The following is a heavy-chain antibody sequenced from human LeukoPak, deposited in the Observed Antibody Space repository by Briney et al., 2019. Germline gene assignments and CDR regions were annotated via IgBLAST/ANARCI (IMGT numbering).Heavy chain of an antibody. J-gene: IGHJ4*02. V-gene: IGHV3-9*03. Sequence: GGSLRLSCAASGFTFDDHGMHWVRQAPGKGLEWVSGVSWNSGSIGYADSVKGRFTISRDNAKSTLYLQMNSLRTDDMALYYCTRASGYSSGSVDYWGQGTLVTVSS. CDR1: GFTFDDHG. D-gene: IGHD5-18*01. CDR2: VSWNSGSI. CDR3: TRASGYSSGSVDY.